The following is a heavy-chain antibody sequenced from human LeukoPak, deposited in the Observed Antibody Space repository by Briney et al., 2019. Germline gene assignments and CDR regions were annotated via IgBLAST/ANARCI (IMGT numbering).Heavy chain of an antibody. D-gene: IGHD4-11*01. CDR2: ISGSGGST. CDR3: ARNTVLYSTTFDY. CDR1: GFTFSSYA. V-gene: IGHV3-23*01. Sequence: GGSLRLSCAASGFTFSSYAMSWVRQAPGKGLEWVSAISGSGGSTYYADSVKGRFTISRDNSKNTLYLQMNSLRAEDTAVYYCARNTVLYSTTFDYWGKGNLVTVSS. J-gene: IGHJ4*02.